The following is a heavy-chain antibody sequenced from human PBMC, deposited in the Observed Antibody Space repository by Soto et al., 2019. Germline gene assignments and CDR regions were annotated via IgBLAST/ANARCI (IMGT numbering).Heavy chain of an antibody. V-gene: IGHV1-2*04. J-gene: IGHJ4*02. D-gene: IGHD3-22*01. CDR3: AREEHYYDSSGFDY. CDR2: INPNSGGT. Sequence: GASVKVSCKASGYTFTGYYMHWVRQAPGQGLEWMGWINPNSGGTNYAQKFQGWVTMTRDTSISTAYMELSRLRSDDTAVYYCAREEHYYDSSGFDYWGQGTLVTVSS. CDR1: GYTFTGYY.